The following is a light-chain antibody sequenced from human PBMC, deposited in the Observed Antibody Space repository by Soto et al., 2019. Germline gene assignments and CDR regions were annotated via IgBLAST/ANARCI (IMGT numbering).Light chain of an antibody. CDR2: EVT. CDR1: SSDVGSYNL. Sequence: QSVLTQPSSVSGSPGQSITISCTGTSSDVGSYNLVSWYQPHPGKAPKLMIYEVTKRPSGVSNRFSGSKSGNTASLTISGLQAEDEADYYCCSYAGSSTVFGTGTKVTVL. CDR3: CSYAGSSTV. V-gene: IGLV2-23*02. J-gene: IGLJ1*01.